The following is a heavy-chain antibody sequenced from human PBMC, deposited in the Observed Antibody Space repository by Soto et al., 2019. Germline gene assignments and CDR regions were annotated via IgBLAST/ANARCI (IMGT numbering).Heavy chain of an antibody. Sequence: QMQLQQWGAGLLKPSETLSLTCAVYGGSFSGYYWSWIRQPPGKGLEWIGEINHSGSTNYNPSLKSRVTISVDTSKNQFSLKLSSVTAADTAVYYCARGRRPFDYIWGSYPSYFDYWGQGTLVTVSS. J-gene: IGHJ4*02. CDR2: INHSGST. CDR3: ARGRRPFDYIWGSYPSYFDY. CDR1: GGSFSGYY. D-gene: IGHD3-16*02. V-gene: IGHV4-34*01.